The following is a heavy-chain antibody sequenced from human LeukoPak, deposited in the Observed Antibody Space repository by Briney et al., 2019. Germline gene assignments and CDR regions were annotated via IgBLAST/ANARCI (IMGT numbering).Heavy chain of an antibody. CDR1: GGSFSGYY. J-gene: IGHJ4*02. D-gene: IGHD6-6*01. Sequence: SETLSLTCAVYGGSFSGYYWSWSRQPPGKGLEWIGEINHSGTTNYNPSLKSRVTISVDTSKNQFSLKLSSVTAADTAVYYCARVRDNNSSSSPGVPYYFDYWGQGTLVTVSS. CDR3: ARVRDNNSSSSPGVPYYFDY. V-gene: IGHV4-34*01. CDR2: INHSGTT.